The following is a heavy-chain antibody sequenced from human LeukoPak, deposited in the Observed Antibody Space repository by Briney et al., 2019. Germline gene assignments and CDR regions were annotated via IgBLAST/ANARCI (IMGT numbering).Heavy chain of an antibody. D-gene: IGHD6-19*01. V-gene: IGHV3-30*02. CDR1: GFTFSSYG. Sequence: GGSLRLSCAASGFTFSSYGMHWVRPAPGKGLEWVAFIRYDGSNKYYADSVKGRFTISRDNSKNTLDLQMNSLRAEDTAVYYGAKDGYSSGWYSGYFDYWGQGTLVTVSS. CDR3: AKDGYSSGWYSGYFDY. CDR2: IRYDGSNK. J-gene: IGHJ4*02.